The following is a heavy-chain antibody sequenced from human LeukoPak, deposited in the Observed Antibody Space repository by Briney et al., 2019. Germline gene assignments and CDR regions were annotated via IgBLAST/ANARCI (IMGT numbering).Heavy chain of an antibody. CDR3: AKGSRYRVAASYYLFAS. CDR1: GFTFDNYA. D-gene: IGHD2-15*01. V-gene: IGHV3-23*01. Sequence: GGSLRLSCAASGFTFDNYATGWVRQAPGKGLEWVSAISGSGGSPYYADSVEGRFTISRDNSKYTLYLQMKNLRVEDAARYYCAKGSRYRVAASYYLFASGGQGSLVAVSS. CDR2: ISGSGGSP. J-gene: IGHJ4*02.